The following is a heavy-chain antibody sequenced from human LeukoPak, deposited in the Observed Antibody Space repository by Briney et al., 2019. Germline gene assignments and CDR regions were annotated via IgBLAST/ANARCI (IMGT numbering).Heavy chain of an antibody. CDR1: GGSISSGGYS. D-gene: IGHD3-22*01. V-gene: IGHV4-30-2*01. J-gene: IGHJ4*02. CDR2: IYHSGST. CDR3: ARGGVRYYDSSGSEIYYFDY. Sequence: SETLSLTCAVSGGSISSGGYSWSWFRQPPEKGLGWIGYIYHSGSTYYNPSLKSRVTISVDRSKNQFSLKLSSVTAADAAVYYCARGGVRYYDSSGSEIYYFDYWGQGTLVTVSS.